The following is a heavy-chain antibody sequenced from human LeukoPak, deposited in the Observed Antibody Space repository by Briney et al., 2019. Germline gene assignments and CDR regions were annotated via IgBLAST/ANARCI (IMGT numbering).Heavy chain of an antibody. CDR1: GYSISSGYY. CDR2: IYHSGST. Sequence: SETLSPTCTVSGYSISSGYYWGWIRQPPGKGLEWIGSIYHSGSTYYNPSLKSRVTISVDTSKNQFSLKLSSVTAADTAVYYCARGVIAAGGNDFDYWGQGTLVTVSS. J-gene: IGHJ4*02. D-gene: IGHD6-13*01. CDR3: ARGVIAAGGNDFDY. V-gene: IGHV4-38-2*02.